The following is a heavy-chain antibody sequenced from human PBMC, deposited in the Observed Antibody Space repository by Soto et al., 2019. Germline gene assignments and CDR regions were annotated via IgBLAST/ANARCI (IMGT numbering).Heavy chain of an antibody. Sequence: QVQLVESGGGVVQPGRSLRLSCAASGFTFSSYAMHWVRQAPGKGLEWVAVISYDGSNKYYADSVKGRFTISRDNSKNTLYLQMNSLRAEDTAVYYCARDLGYCSSTSCHELYYCDYWGQGTLVTVSS. CDR1: GFTFSSYA. CDR2: ISYDGSNK. J-gene: IGHJ4*02. D-gene: IGHD2-2*01. V-gene: IGHV3-30-3*01. CDR3: ARDLGYCSSTSCHELYYCDY.